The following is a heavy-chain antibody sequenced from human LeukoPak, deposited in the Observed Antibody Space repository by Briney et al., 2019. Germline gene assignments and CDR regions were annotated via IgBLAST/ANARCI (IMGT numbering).Heavy chain of an antibody. D-gene: IGHD1-26*01. J-gene: IGHJ4*02. CDR2: ISSSSSTI. Sequence: GGSLRLSCAASGFTFSSYSMNWVRQAPGKGLEWVSYISSSSSTIYYADSVKGRFTTSRDNAKNSLYLQMNSLRDEDTAVYYCARDEGKWELPTTFDYWGQGTLVTVSS. CDR1: GFTFSSYS. V-gene: IGHV3-48*02. CDR3: ARDEGKWELPTTFDY.